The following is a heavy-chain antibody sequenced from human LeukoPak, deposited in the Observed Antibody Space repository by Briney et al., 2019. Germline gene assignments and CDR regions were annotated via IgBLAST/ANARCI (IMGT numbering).Heavy chain of an antibody. D-gene: IGHD5-12*01. CDR2: ISGDGSGT. CDR1: GFTFDDYV. Sequence: GGSLILSCTASGFTFDDYVMHWVRPAPGEGLEWVSLISGDGSGTYYADSVKGRFTISRDNSKNSLFLHMSGLRAEDTALYYCATQNPPGSGYYDTYNWFDPWGQGTLATVAS. J-gene: IGHJ5*02. CDR3: ATQNPPGSGYYDTYNWFDP. V-gene: IGHV3-43*02.